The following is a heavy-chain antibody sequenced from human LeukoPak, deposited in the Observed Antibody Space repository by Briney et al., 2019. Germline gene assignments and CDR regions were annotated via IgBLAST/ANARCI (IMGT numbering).Heavy chain of an antibody. CDR2: ISSSSSYI. J-gene: IGHJ3*02. V-gene: IGHV3-21*01. CDR3: ASAAYGADAFDI. Sequence: GGSLRLSCAASGFTFSSYSMNWVRQAPGKGLEWVSSISSSSSYIYYADSVKGRFTISRDNAKNSLYLQMNSLRAEDTAVYCCASAAYGADAFDIWGQGTMVTVSS. D-gene: IGHD4-17*01. CDR1: GFTFSSYS.